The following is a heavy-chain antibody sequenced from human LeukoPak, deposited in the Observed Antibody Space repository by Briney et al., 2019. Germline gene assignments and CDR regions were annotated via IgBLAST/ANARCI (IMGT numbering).Heavy chain of an antibody. J-gene: IGHJ4*02. CDR3: ARGYDFWSGTFDY. Sequence: PSQTLSLTCTVSGGSISSGSYYWRSIRQPAGRGPEWIGRIYTSGSTNYNPSLKSRVTISVDTSKNQFSLKLSSVTAADTAVYYCARGYDFWSGTFDYWGQGTLVTVSS. CDR1: GGSISSGSYY. V-gene: IGHV4-61*02. CDR2: IYTSGST. D-gene: IGHD3-3*01.